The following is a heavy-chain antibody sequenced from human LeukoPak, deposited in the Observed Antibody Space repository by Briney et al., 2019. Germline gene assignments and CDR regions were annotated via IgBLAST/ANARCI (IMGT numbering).Heavy chain of an antibody. D-gene: IGHD1-20*01. V-gene: IGHV3-21*01. Sequence: PGGSLRLSCAASGFTFSSYSMTWVRQAPGKGLEWVSSISSSSSYIYYADSVKGRFTISRDNAKNSLYLQMNSLRAEDTAVYYCARGGAGITGTALYYYYGMDVWGQGTTVTVSS. J-gene: IGHJ6*02. CDR1: GFTFSSYS. CDR3: ARGGAGITGTALYYYYGMDV. CDR2: ISSSSSYI.